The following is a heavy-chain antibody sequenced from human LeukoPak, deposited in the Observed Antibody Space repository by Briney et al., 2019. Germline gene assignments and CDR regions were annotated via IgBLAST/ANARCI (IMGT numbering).Heavy chain of an antibody. Sequence: SETLSLTCTVSGGSISSYYWSWIRQPPGKGLEWIGYIYYSGSTNYNPSLKSRVTISVDTSKYQFSLKLSSVTAADTAVYYCARGDLISYGSGSSLNWFDPWGQGTLVTVSS. J-gene: IGHJ5*02. V-gene: IGHV4-59*01. CDR1: GGSISSYY. CDR2: IYYSGST. D-gene: IGHD3-10*01. CDR3: ARGDLISYGSGSSLNWFDP.